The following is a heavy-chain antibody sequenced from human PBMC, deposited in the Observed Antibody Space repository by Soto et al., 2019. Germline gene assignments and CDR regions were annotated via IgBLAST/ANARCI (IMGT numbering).Heavy chain of an antibody. CDR2: ISWNSGSI. D-gene: IGHD6-19*01. J-gene: IGHJ6*02. CDR1: GFTFDDYT. V-gene: IGHV3-9*01. Sequence: EVQLVESGGGLVQPGRSLRLSCAASGFTFDDYTMHWVRQAPGKGLEWVSGISWNSGSIGYADSVKGRFTISRDNAKNSLYLQMNSLRAEDTAFYYCTKEIRAVAGTVDDYYYYGMDVWGQGTTVTVSS. CDR3: TKEIRAVAGTVDDYYYYGMDV.